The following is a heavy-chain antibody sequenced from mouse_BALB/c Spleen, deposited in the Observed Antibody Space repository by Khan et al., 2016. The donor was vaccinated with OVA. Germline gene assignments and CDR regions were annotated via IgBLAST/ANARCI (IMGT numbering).Heavy chain of an antibody. Sequence: QVQLKQSGPGLVAPSQSLSITCTVSGFSLTSYGVSWVRQPPGKGLEWLGVIWGDGNTNFHSALRSRLSISNDNSKSQVFLKLNSLQTDDTATYYYAKDRGYYAVDYWGQGTSVTVSS. J-gene: IGHJ4*01. V-gene: IGHV2-3*01. CDR3: AKDRGYYAVDY. CDR2: IWGDGNT. CDR1: GFSLTSYG.